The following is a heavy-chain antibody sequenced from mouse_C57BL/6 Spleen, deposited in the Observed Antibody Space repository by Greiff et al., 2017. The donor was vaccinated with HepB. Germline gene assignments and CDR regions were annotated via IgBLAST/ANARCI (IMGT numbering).Heavy chain of an antibody. CDR2: INPSTGGT. CDR1: GYSFTGYY. Sequence: EVQLQHSGPELVKPGASVKISCKASGYSFTGYYMNWVKQSPEKSLEWIGEINPSTGGTTYNQKFKAKATLTVDKSSSTAYMQLKSLTSEDSAVYYCARCPYYGSSNWYFDVWGTGTTVTVSS. V-gene: IGHV1-42*01. J-gene: IGHJ1*03. CDR3: ARCPYYGSSNWYFDV. D-gene: IGHD1-1*01.